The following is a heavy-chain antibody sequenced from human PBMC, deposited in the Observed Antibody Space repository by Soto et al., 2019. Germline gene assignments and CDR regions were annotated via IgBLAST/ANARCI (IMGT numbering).Heavy chain of an antibody. CDR3: ARWWSGSRQGFDP. CDR1: GGSISSGDYY. V-gene: IGHV4-31*03. Sequence: QVQLQESGPGLVKPSQTLSLTCTVSGGSISSGDYYWSWIRQHPGKGLEWIGYSYYRGSTYYNPSLKSRVTITVDTSKNQFSLKRSSVTAADTAVYYCARWWSGSRQGFDPWGQGTLVTVSS. D-gene: IGHD3-3*01. J-gene: IGHJ5*02. CDR2: SYYRGST.